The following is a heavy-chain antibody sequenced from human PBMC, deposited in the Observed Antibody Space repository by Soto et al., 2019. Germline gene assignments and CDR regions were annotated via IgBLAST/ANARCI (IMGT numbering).Heavy chain of an antibody. J-gene: IGHJ4*02. Sequence: QLLESGGGLVQPGGSLRLSCAASGFTFSGYAMNWVRQAPGKGLEWVSGIVAGGITTFSADSVKGRFSISRDNSKNTLYLQMNSLRAEDTAVYYCAKGIAARPDYFDYWGQGTLVTVSS. D-gene: IGHD6-6*01. CDR3: AKGIAARPDYFDY. V-gene: IGHV3-23*01. CDR1: GFTFSGYA. CDR2: IVAGGITT.